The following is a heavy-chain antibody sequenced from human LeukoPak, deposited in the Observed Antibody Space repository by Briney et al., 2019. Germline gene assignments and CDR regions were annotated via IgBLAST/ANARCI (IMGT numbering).Heavy chain of an antibody. CDR2: IIPIFGTA. CDR1: GGTFSSYA. CDR3: ARDGYCSSTSCSQSGWFDP. D-gene: IGHD2-2*01. V-gene: IGHV1-69*05. J-gene: IGHJ5*02. Sequence: ASVKVSCKASGGTFSSYAISWVRQAPGQGLEWMGGIIPIFGTANYAQKFQGRVTITTDESTSTAYMELSSLRSEDTAVYYCARDGYCSSTSCSQSGWFDPWGQGTLVTVSS.